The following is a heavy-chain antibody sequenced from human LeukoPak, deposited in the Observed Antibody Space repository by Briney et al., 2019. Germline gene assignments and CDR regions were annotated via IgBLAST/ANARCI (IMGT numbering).Heavy chain of an antibody. J-gene: IGHJ5*02. Sequence: SETLSLTCAVFDGSFSGYYWTWIRQPPGKGLEWIGEINPSGGTTYKPSLKGRVAMSADTSKNQFSLRLSSVTAADTAVYYCVRGLSNWEGFDPWGQGTLVTVSS. CDR3: VRGLSNWEGFDP. CDR1: DGSFSGYY. CDR2: INPSGGT. D-gene: IGHD1-1*01. V-gene: IGHV4-34*01.